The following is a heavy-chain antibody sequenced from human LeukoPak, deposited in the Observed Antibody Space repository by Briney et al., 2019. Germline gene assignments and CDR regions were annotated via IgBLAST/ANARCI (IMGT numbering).Heavy chain of an antibody. J-gene: IGHJ4*02. CDR1: GFIFSSYA. V-gene: IGHV3-23*01. CDR2: ISASGGST. Sequence: GGSLRLSCAASGFIFSSYAMSWVRQAPGKGLEWVSTISASGGSTYYADSVKGRFTISRDNSKNTLHLQMNSLRADDTAVYYCAKDPKVDTALGDDYWGQGTLVTVSS. CDR3: AKDPKVDTALGDDY. D-gene: IGHD5-18*01.